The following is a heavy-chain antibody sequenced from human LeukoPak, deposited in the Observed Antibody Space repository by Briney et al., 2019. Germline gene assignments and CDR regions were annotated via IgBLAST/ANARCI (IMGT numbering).Heavy chain of an antibody. D-gene: IGHD3-10*01. CDR3: ARVLRITMVRGVIFPFDP. Sequence: SETLSLTCTVSGGSISSYYWSWIRQPPGKGLEWIGYINYSGSTNYNPSLKSRVTISVDTSKNQFSLKLSSVTAADTAVYYCARVLRITMVRGVIFPFDPWGQGTLVTVSS. CDR1: GGSISSYY. V-gene: IGHV4-59*01. CDR2: INYSGST. J-gene: IGHJ5*02.